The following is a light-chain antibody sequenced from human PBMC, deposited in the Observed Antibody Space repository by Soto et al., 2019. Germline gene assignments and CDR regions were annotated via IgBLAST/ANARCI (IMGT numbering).Light chain of an antibody. CDR3: QHYGRSPPYT. Sequence: IVLTQSPGTLSLSPGERATLSCRASQSISSSDLAWYQQIPGQAPRRLIYAASNRATGISDRFSGSGSGTDFTLTVSRLEPEHFAVYYCQHYGRSPPYTFGQGTRLEI. CDR2: AAS. V-gene: IGKV3-20*01. CDR1: QSISSSD. J-gene: IGKJ2*01.